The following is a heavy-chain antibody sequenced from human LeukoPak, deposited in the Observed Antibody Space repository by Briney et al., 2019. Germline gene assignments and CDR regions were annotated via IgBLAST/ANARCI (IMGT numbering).Heavy chain of an antibody. D-gene: IGHD5-24*01. V-gene: IGHV1-69*05. J-gene: IGHJ3*02. CDR3: ARAEKMDAFDI. Sequence: SVKVSCKASGGTFSSYAISWVRQAPGQGLEWMGGIIPIFGTANYAQKFQGRVTMTTDTSTSTAYMELRSLRSDDTAVYYCARAEKMDAFDIWGQGTMVTVSS. CDR1: GGTFSSYA. CDR2: IIPIFGTA.